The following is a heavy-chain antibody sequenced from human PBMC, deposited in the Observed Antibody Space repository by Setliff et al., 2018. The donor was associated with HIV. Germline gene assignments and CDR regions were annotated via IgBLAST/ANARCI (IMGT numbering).Heavy chain of an antibody. Sequence: SETLSLTCTVSGGSISSGSYYWGWIRQPPGKGLEWIGSIYYSGSTYNNPSLKSRVTISVDTSKNQFSLKPSSVTAADTAVYYCASTGYSSGWSFDYWGQGTLVTVSS. D-gene: IGHD6-19*01. CDR1: GGSISSGSYY. CDR3: ASTGYSSGWSFDY. CDR2: IYYSGST. V-gene: IGHV4-39*07. J-gene: IGHJ4*02.